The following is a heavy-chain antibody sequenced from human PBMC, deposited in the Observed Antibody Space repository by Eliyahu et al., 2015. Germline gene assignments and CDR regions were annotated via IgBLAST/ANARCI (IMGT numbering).Heavy chain of an antibody. CDR3: ARGNGYDWGYYFDY. CDR1: GGSFSGYY. CDR2: INPSGST. D-gene: IGHD3-16*01. Sequence: QVQLQQWGAGLLKPSETLSLTCAVXGGSFSGYYWSWIRQPPGRGLEWIGEINPSGSTRYNPSLKSRLTISQDTSKNQFSLKLRSVTAADMARYYCARGNGYDWGYYFDYWGQGTLLTVSS. J-gene: IGHJ4*02. V-gene: IGHV4-34*01.